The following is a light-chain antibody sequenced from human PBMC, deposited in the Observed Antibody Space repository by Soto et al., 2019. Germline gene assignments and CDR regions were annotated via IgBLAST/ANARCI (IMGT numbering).Light chain of an antibody. CDR1: QSVLYSSNNKNY. Sequence: DIVMTQSPDSLAVSLGKRATINCKSSQSVLYSSNNKNYLAWYQQKPGQPPKLLIYWASTRESGVPDRFSGSGSGTDFTLTISSLQAEDVAVYYCQQYYSTTLTFGGGTKVEFK. J-gene: IGKJ4*01. CDR2: WAS. CDR3: QQYYSTTLT. V-gene: IGKV4-1*01.